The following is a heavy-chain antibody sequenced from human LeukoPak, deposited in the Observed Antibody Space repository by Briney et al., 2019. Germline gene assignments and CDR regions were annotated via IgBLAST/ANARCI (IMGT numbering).Heavy chain of an antibody. CDR3: ARGNSGSYSQDWFDP. J-gene: IGHJ5*02. CDR1: GFTFTTYW. V-gene: IGHV3-7*03. CDR2: IKQDGTEK. D-gene: IGHD1-26*01. Sequence: GRSLRLSCAASGFTFTTYWMSWVRQAPGKGLEWVANIKQDGTEKYYVDSVKGRFTISRDNAKNSLYLQMNSLRDDDMALYYCARGNSGSYSQDWFDPWGQGTLVTVSS.